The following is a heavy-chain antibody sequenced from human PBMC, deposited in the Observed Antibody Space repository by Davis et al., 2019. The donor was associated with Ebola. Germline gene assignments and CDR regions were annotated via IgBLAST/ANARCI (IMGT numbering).Heavy chain of an antibody. J-gene: IGHJ6*02. CDR2: ISGSGGST. Sequence: GGSLRLSCAASGFTFSSYAMSWVRQAPGKGLEWVSAISGSGGSTYYADSVKGRFTISRDNSKNTLYLQMNSLRAEDTAVYYCWRRGYSYEYGMDVWGQGTTVTVSS. V-gene: IGHV3-23*01. D-gene: IGHD5-18*01. CDR1: GFTFSSYA. CDR3: WRRGYSYEYGMDV.